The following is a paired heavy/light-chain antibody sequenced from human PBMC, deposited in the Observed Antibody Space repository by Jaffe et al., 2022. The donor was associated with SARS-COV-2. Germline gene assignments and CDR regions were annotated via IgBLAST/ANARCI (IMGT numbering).Light chain of an antibody. CDR3: QQYGSSPET. Sequence: EIVLTQSPGTLSLSPGERATLSCRASQSVSSSYLAWYQQKPGQAPRLLIYGASSRATGIPDRFSGSGSGTDFTLTISRLEPEDFAVYYCQQYGSSPETFGQGTKVEIK. J-gene: IGKJ1*01. V-gene: IGKV3-20*01. CDR2: GAS. CDR1: QSVSSSY.
Heavy chain of an antibody. V-gene: IGHV1-69*01. J-gene: IGHJ4*02. D-gene: IGHD6-19*01. CDR2: IIPIFGTA. CDR1: GGTFSSYA. CDR3: AKIAVAAHPRGYYFDY. Sequence: QVQLVQSGAEVKKPGSSVKVSCKASGGTFSSYAISWVRQAPGQGLEWMGGIIPIFGTANYAQKFQGRVTITADESTSTAYMELSSLRSEDTAVYYCAKIAVAAHPRGYYFDYWGQGTLVTVSS.